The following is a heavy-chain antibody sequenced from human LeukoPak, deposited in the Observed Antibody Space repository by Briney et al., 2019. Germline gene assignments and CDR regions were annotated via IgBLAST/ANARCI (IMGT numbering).Heavy chain of an antibody. CDR1: GFTFSSYG. D-gene: IGHD3-16*02. V-gene: IGHV3-21*01. J-gene: IGHJ4*02. CDR3: ARGRAYDYVWGSYRPNFDY. Sequence: GGSLRLSCAASGFTFSSYGMSWVRQAPGKGLEWVSSISSSSSYIYYADSVKGRFTISRDNAKNSLYLQMNSLRAEDTAVYYCARGRAYDYVWGSYRPNFDYWGQGTLVTVSS. CDR2: ISSSSSYI.